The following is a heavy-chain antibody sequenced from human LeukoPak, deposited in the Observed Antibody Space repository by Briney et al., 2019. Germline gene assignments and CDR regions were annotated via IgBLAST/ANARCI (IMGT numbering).Heavy chain of an antibody. J-gene: IGHJ4*02. D-gene: IGHD3-22*01. CDR1: GFTFSSYA. CDR2: ISGSGGST. Sequence: PGGSLRLSCAASGFTFSSYAMSWVRQAPGKGLEWVSTISGSGGSTYYADSVKGRFTISRDNSKNTLYLQMNSLRAEDTAVYYCAKDAAYYYDSSGYQYYWGQGTLVTVSS. CDR3: AKDAAYYYDSSGYQYY. V-gene: IGHV3-23*01.